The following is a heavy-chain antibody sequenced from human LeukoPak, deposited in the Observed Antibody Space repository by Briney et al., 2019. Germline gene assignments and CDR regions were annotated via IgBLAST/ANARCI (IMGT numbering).Heavy chain of an antibody. CDR1: GDSFSTSY. Sequence: SETLSLTCAVSGDSFSTSYWTWIRQPSGKALEWIVRISTSGSTNYHSSLKSRVTMSIATSKKLFSLKLSSVAAADTAVYYCARDLGYDSSGYHYWGQGTLVTVSS. CDR2: ISTSGST. J-gene: IGHJ4*02. D-gene: IGHD3-22*01. CDR3: ARDLGYDSSGYHY. V-gene: IGHV4-4*07.